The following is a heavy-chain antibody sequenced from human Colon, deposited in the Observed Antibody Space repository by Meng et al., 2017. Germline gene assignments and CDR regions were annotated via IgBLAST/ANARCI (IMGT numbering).Heavy chain of an antibody. V-gene: IGHV4-4*02. Sequence: QGQRAESGPGLVKPSGTLSPTCTPSGASIIGLNWWTWVRQTPGKGLEWIGEIHHSGRTNSMPSLKSRVTLSLDKSKNQFSLSMTSVTAADTAVYYCARGTGDIRVGFDYWGQGTLVTVSS. CDR3: ARGTGDIRVGFDY. CDR2: IHHSGRT. J-gene: IGHJ4*02. CDR1: GASIIGLNW. D-gene: IGHD7-27*01.